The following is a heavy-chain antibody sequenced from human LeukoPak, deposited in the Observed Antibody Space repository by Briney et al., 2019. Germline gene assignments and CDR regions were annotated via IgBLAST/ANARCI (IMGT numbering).Heavy chain of an antibody. CDR2: ISSSGSTI. CDR3: AKGMKYYDSSDYYYEGDAFDI. V-gene: IGHV3-48*03. D-gene: IGHD3-22*01. CDR1: GFTFSSYE. Sequence: HSGGSLRLSCAASGFTFSSYEMNWVRQAPGKGLEWVSYISSSGSTIYYADAVKGRFTISRDNSKNSLFLQMNSLRTEDTALYYCAKGMKYYDSSDYYYEGDAFDIWGQGTLVTVSS. J-gene: IGHJ3*02.